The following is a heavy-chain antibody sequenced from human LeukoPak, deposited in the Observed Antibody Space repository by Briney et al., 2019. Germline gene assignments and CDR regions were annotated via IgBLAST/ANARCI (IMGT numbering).Heavy chain of an antibody. Sequence: QPGGSLRLSCAASGFTFSSYSMNWVRQAPGKGLEWVSFISSSSSTIYYADSVKGRFTISRDNAKNSLYLQMNSLRAEDTAVYYCARVPVAADGTCFDNWGQGTLVTVSS. CDR1: GFTFSSYS. J-gene: IGHJ4*02. V-gene: IGHV3-48*04. D-gene: IGHD6-13*01. CDR2: ISSSSSTI. CDR3: ARVPVAADGTCFDN.